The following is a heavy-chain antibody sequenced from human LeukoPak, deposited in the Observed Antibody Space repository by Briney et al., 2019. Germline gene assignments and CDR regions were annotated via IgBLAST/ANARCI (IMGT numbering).Heavy chain of an antibody. CDR2: ISASGDHA. Sequence: GGSLRLSCAASGFTFGTYGLAWVRQAPGKGLEWVSAISASGDHAYYADSVKGRFSISRDNSKNTLYLQMNSLRAEDTALYYCAKEMGSSQPFDYWGQGTLVTVSS. CDR3: AKEMGSSQPFDY. CDR1: GFTFGTYG. V-gene: IGHV3-23*01. D-gene: IGHD3-10*01. J-gene: IGHJ4*02.